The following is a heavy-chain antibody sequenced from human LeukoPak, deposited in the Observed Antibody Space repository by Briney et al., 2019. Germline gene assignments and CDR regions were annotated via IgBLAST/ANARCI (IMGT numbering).Heavy chain of an antibody. CDR3: ARDDYDFWSGYPAPIDY. CDR2: ISAYNGNT. Sequence: ASVKVSCKASGYTFTSYGIRWVRQAPGQGLEWMGWISAYNGNTNYAQKLQGRVTMTTDTSTSTAYMELRSLRSDDTAVYYCARDDYDFWSGYPAPIDYWGQGTLVTVSS. V-gene: IGHV1-18*01. D-gene: IGHD3-3*01. J-gene: IGHJ4*02. CDR1: GYTFTSYG.